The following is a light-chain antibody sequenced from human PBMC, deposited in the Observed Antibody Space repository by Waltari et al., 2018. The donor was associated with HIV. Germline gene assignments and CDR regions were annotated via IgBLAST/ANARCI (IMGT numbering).Light chain of an antibody. CDR2: GKN. V-gene: IGLV3-19*01. CDR3: NSRDTSGNYWV. J-gene: IGLJ3*02. CDR1: ILRSHY. Sequence: SSELTQDPAVSVALGQTVRITCKGAILRSHYACWYQQKPGQAPVLVIYGKNNRPSGIPDRFSGSISGNTASLTITGAHAEDEADYYCNSRDTSGNYWVFGGGTKLTVL.